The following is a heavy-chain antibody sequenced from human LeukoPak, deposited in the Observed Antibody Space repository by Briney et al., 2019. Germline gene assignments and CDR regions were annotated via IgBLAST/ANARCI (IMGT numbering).Heavy chain of an antibody. CDR2: IYPADSDI. J-gene: IGHJ4*02. V-gene: IGHV5-51*01. D-gene: IGHD5-18*01. Sequence: GESLKISCKGSGYSINNYWIGWVRQMPGKGLEWMGIIYPADSDIRYSPSFQGQVTISADKSISTAYLQWSSLKASDTAMYYCAREVSGYRDYWGQGTLVTVSS. CDR3: AREVSGYRDY. CDR1: GYSINNYW.